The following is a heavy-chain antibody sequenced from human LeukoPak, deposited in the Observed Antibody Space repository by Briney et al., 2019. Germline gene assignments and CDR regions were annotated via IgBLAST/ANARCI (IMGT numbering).Heavy chain of an antibody. D-gene: IGHD3-16*02. CDR1: GGSFSGYY. Sequence: PSETLSLTCAVYGGSFSGYYWSWIRQPPGKGLEWIGEINHSGSTNYNPSFKSRVTISVDTSKNQFSLKLSSVTAADTAVYYCARGRGDYIWGSYRYYVSYYFDYWGQGTLVTVSS. J-gene: IGHJ4*02. V-gene: IGHV4-34*01. CDR3: ARGRGDYIWGSYRYYVSYYFDY. CDR2: INHSGST.